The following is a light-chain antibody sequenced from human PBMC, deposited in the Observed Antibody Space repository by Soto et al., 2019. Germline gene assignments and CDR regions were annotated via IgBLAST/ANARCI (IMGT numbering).Light chain of an antibody. CDR3: QQYGTSPVT. J-gene: IGKJ2*01. Sequence: EIVLTQSPGTLSLSPGERATLSCRASQSVTSSYLAWYQQKPGQAPRLLIYDASRRATGLPDRFSGSGSGTDFTLTISRLESEDCAVYYCQQYGTSPVTFGQGTKLEIK. CDR2: DAS. CDR1: QSVTSSY. V-gene: IGKV3-20*01.